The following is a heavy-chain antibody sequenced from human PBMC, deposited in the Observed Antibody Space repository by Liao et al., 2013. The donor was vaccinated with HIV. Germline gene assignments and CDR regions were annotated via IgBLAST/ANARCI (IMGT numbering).Heavy chain of an antibody. CDR3: ARDSGDDFGDYASPTVGSFVV. Sequence: QVHLEQWGAGLLKPSETLSLTCAVYGGSFSGYNWTWIRQSPGRGLEWIGEINHSGRTNYNPSLKSRVTISTDTSKNQFSLKMTSVTAADTAVYYCARDSGDDFGDYASPTVGSFVVW. CDR1: GGSFSGYN. J-gene: IGHJ6*01. D-gene: IGHD4-17*01. CDR2: INHSGRT. V-gene: IGHV4-34*01.